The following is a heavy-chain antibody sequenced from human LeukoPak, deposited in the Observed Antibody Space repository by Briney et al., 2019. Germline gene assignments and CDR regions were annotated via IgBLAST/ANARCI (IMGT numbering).Heavy chain of an antibody. J-gene: IGHJ4*02. CDR3: ARDPFYSGYDGGFDY. CDR1: GYTFTSYG. CDR2: ISAYNGNT. Sequence: GASVKVSCKASGYTFTSYGISWVRQAPGQGLEWMGWISAYNGNTNYAQKLQDRVTMTTDTSTSTAYMELRSLRSDDTAVYYCARDPFYSGYDGGFDYWGQGTLVTVSS. V-gene: IGHV1-18*01. D-gene: IGHD5-12*01.